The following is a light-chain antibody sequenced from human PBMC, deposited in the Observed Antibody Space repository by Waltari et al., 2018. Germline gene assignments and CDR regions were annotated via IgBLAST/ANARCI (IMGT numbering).Light chain of an antibody. Sequence: SYELTQPPSVSVSPGQTASITCSGDKLGDKYAFWYQQKPGKSPVLVIYQDDKRPSGIPERFSGSNSGNTATLTISGTQAMDEAAYYCQAWDSGTGVFGGGTKLTVL. CDR1: KLGDKY. J-gene: IGLJ2*01. CDR3: QAWDSGTGV. CDR2: QDD. V-gene: IGLV3-1*01.